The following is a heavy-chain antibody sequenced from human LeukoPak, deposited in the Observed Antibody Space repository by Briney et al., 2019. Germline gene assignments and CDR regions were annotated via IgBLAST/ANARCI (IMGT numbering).Heavy chain of an antibody. CDR2: INPNSGGT. CDR3: ARDRPYYYGSGSYRGVYYFDY. D-gene: IGHD3-10*01. J-gene: IGHJ4*02. CDR1: GYTFTGYY. Sequence: GASVKVSCKASGYTFTGYYMHWVRQAPGQGLEWMGWINPNSGGTNYAQKFQGRVTMTRDTSISTAYMELSRLRSDDTAVYYCARDRPYYYGSGSYRGVYYFDYWGQGTLVTVSS. V-gene: IGHV1-2*02.